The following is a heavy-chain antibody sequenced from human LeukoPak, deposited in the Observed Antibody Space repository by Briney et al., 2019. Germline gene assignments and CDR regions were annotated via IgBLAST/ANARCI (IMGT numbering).Heavy chain of an antibody. CDR2: ISGSGGNT. V-gene: IGHV3-23*01. D-gene: IGHD3-9*01. Sequence: GGSLRLSCAASGFTFSSYAMSWVRQAPGKGLEWVSAISGSGGNTYYADSVKGRFTISRDNSKNTLYLQMNNLRAEDTAVYYCATIRLATNDAFDIWGQGTMVTVSS. J-gene: IGHJ3*02. CDR1: GFTFSSYA. CDR3: ATIRLATNDAFDI.